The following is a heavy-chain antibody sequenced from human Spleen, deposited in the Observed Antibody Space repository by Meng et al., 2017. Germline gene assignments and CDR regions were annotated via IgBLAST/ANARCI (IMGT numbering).Heavy chain of an antibody. V-gene: IGHV4-39*07. D-gene: IGHD5-18*01. CDR3: ARCGYSYGYRSYYFDY. Sequence: SETLSLTCTVSGGSISSTGYYWGWIRQPPGKGLEWIASIYYGGSAYHNPSLKSRVTISVDTSKNQFSLKLSSVTAADTAVYYCARCGYSYGYRSYYFDYWGQGTLVTVSS. CDR2: IYYGGSA. J-gene: IGHJ4*02. CDR1: GGSISSTGYY.